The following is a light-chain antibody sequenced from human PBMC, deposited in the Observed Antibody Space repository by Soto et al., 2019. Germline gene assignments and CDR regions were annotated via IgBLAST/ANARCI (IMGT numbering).Light chain of an antibody. Sequence: SVLTQPASVSGSPGQSITISCTGTSSDVGSYNLVSWYQQHPGKAPKLMIYEVSKRPSGVSNRFSGSKSGNTASLTISGLQAEDDADYYRCSYAGRNTVLYVFGSGIKETVL. CDR1: SSDVGSYNL. V-gene: IGLV2-23*02. CDR2: EVS. J-gene: IGLJ1*01. CDR3: CSYAGRNTVLYV.